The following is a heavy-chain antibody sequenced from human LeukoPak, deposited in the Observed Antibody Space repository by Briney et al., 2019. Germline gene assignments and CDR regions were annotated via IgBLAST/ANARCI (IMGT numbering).Heavy chain of an antibody. V-gene: IGHV4-59*11. CDR1: GGSTSSHY. CDR2: IYYSGST. J-gene: IGHJ6*03. CDR3: ARGVSGRGYSYGYVSYYYYMDV. D-gene: IGHD5-18*01. Sequence: SETLSLTCTVSGGSTSSHYWSWIRQPPGKGLEWIGYIYYSGSTNYNPSLKSRVTISVDTSKNQFSLKLSSVTAADTAVYYCARGVSGRGYSYGYVSYYYYMDVWGKGTTVTVSS.